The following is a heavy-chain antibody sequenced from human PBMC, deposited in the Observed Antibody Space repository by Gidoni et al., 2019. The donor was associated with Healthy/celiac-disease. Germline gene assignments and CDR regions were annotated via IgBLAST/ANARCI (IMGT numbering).Heavy chain of an antibody. D-gene: IGHD2-21*02. CDR1: GFTFSSYS. CDR3: ARDRGVVTYYFDY. J-gene: IGHJ4*02. Sequence: EVQLVEPGGGLVKPGGSLRLSCAASGFTFSSYSMNWVRQAPGKGLEWVSSISSSGSYIYYADSVKGRFTISRDNAKNSLYLQMNSLRAEDTAVYYCARDRGVVTYYFDYWGQGTLVTVSS. V-gene: IGHV3-21*01. CDR2: ISSSGSYI.